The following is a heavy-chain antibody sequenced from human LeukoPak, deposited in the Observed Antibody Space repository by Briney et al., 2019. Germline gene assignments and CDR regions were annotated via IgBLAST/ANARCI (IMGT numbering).Heavy chain of an antibody. V-gene: IGHV3-23*01. CDR1: GFGLSGIT. D-gene: IGHD3-16*02. Sequence: PGGSLRLSCVASGFGLSGITMNWVRQAPGKGLEWVSAISGSGGSTYYADSVKGRFTISRDNSKNTLYLQMNSLRAEDTAVYYCAKAVITFGGVIQAYDYWGQGTLVTVSS. CDR2: ISGSGGST. CDR3: AKAVITFGGVIQAYDY. J-gene: IGHJ4*02.